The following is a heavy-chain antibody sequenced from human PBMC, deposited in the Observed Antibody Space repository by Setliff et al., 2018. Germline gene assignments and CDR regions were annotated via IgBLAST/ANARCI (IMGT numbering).Heavy chain of an antibody. CDR3: ARTGTTYYYSCMDV. Sequence: TSETLSLTCAVSGAAISTYHWSWLRQPPGKGLEWIGYVSYGGSTKYNPSLESRVTISLDTPKNQFSLKLTAVTAADTAVYDCARTGTTYYYSCMDVWGEGTTVTSP. D-gene: IGHD3-16*01. J-gene: IGHJ6*03. CDR2: VSYGGST. V-gene: IGHV4-59*08. CDR1: GAAISTYH.